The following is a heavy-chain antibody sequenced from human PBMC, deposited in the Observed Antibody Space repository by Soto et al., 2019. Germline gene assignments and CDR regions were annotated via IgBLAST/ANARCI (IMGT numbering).Heavy chain of an antibody. V-gene: IGHV1-18*04. Sequence: ASVKFSFRASGYTLTRYGFAWLRQAPCQGLECLGWIIAHNGHTNYEQKFQDRVAMTTDTSTSTAYMELRSLRYDDTAVYYCATETIYYYDGSGYYPLGYWGQGTLVTVSS. CDR3: ATETIYYYDGSGYYPLGY. D-gene: IGHD3-22*01. J-gene: IGHJ4*02. CDR1: GYTLTRYG. CDR2: IIAHNGHT.